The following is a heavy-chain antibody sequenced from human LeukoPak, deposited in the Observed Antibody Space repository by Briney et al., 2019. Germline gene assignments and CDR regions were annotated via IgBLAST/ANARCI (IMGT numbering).Heavy chain of an antibody. V-gene: IGHV4-59*08. CDR1: GGSISTYY. Sequence: SETLSLTCTVSGGSISTYYWSWIRRPPGRGLEWLGYIFYSGGTNYNPSLKSRVTISVDTSKNQFSLKLSSVTASDTAIYYCANSRRRPYYCFDFWGLGTLVTVSS. D-gene: IGHD3-10*01. J-gene: IGHJ4*02. CDR2: IFYSGGT. CDR3: ANSRRRPYYCFDF.